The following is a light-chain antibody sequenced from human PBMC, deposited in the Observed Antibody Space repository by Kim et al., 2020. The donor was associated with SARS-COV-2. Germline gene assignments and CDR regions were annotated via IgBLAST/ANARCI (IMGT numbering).Light chain of an antibody. CDR2: RTS. J-gene: IGLJ3*02. V-gene: IGLV1-47*01. Sequence: QSVLTQPPSASGTPGQRVTISCSGSSCNIGSNYVYWYQQLPGTAPKVLIYRTSQRPSGVPDRFSASKSGTSASLAISGLRSEDEADYYCAAWVDSLSGPLVFGGGTQLTVL. CDR3: AAWVDSLSGPLV. CDR1: SCNIGSNY.